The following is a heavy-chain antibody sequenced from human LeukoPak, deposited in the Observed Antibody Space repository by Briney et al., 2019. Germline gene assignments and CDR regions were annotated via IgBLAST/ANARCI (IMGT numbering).Heavy chain of an antibody. D-gene: IGHD5-24*01. Sequence: GGSLRLSCAASGFTFSSYSMNWVRQAPGKGLVWVSRINGDGSSSTYADSVKGRFTISRDNAKNTLYLQMNSLRAEDTAVYYCARGGMANAPREHYYYGMDVWGQGTTVTVSS. V-gene: IGHV3-74*01. CDR1: GFTFSSYS. CDR3: ARGGMANAPREHYYYGMDV. J-gene: IGHJ6*02. CDR2: INGDGSSS.